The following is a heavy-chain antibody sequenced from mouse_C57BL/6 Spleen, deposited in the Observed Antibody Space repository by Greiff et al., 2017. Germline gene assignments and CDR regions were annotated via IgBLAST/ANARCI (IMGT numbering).Heavy chain of an antibody. Sequence: QVQLKQPGAELVMPGASVKLSCKASGYTFTSYWMHWVKQRPGQGLEWIGEIDPSDSYTNYNQKFKGKSTLTVDKSSSTAYMQLSSLTSEDSAVYDCARYYYSYGGAMDYWGQGTSVTVSS. D-gene: IGHD1-1*01. J-gene: IGHJ4*01. V-gene: IGHV1-69*01. CDR2: IDPSDSYT. CDR1: GYTFTSYW. CDR3: ARYYYSYGGAMDY.